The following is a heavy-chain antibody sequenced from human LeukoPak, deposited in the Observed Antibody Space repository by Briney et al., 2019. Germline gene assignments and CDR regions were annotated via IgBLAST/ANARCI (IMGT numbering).Heavy chain of an antibody. V-gene: IGHV4-39*01. Sequence: PGGSLRLSCAASGFTFSSYEMNWVRQAPGKGLEWIGSIYYSGSTYYNPSLKSRVTISGDTSKNQFSLKLSSVTAADTAVYYCARLLLLWFGEPDYWGQGTVVTVSS. D-gene: IGHD3-10*01. J-gene: IGHJ4*02. CDR1: GFTFSSYE. CDR3: ARLLLLWFGEPDY. CDR2: IYYSGST.